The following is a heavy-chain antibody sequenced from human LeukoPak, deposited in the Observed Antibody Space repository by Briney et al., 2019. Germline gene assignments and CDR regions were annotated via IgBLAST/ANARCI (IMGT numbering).Heavy chain of an antibody. CDR1: GYTSTNYG. J-gene: IGHJ4*02. CDR3: AREYSSSDIDY. V-gene: IGHV1-18*01. D-gene: IGHD6-6*01. CDR2: ISGNNGNT. Sequence: ASVKVSCKASGYTSTNYGISWVRQDPGQGLEWMGWISGNNGNTNYAQNLQGRVTMTTDTSTSTAYMELRSPRSDDTAVYYCAREYSSSDIDYWGQGTLVTASS.